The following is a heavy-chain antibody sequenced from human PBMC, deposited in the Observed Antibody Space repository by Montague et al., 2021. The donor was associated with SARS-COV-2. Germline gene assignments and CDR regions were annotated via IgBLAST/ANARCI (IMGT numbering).Heavy chain of an antibody. CDR3: ARDRGGGRYDFWSGYYVQPYDY. D-gene: IGHD3-3*01. CDR1: GFPFSSYS. CDR2: ISSSSSYI. V-gene: IGHV3-21*01. J-gene: IGHJ4*02. Sequence: SLRLSFSASGFPFSSYSMNWVRQAPGKGLEWVSSISSSSSYIYYADSVKGRFTISRDNAKNSLYLQMNSLRAEDTAVYYCARDRGGGRYDFWSGYYVQPYDYWGQGTLVTVSS.